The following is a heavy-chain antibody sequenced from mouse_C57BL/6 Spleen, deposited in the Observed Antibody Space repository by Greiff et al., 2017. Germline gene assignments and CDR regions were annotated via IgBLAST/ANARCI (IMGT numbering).Heavy chain of an antibody. CDR3: ARRDYEDYVDY. J-gene: IGHJ2*01. CDR1: GFNIKNTY. D-gene: IGHD1-1*01. CDR2: IDPANGNT. Sequence: EVKVVESVAELVRPGASVKLSCTASGFNIKNTYMHWVKQRPEQGLEWIGRIDPANGNTKYAPKFQGKATITADTSSNTAYLQLSSLTSEDTDIYYCARRDYEDYVDYWGQGTTLTVSS. V-gene: IGHV14-3*01.